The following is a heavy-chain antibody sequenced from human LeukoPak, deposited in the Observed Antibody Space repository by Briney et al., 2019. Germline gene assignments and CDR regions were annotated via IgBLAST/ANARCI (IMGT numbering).Heavy chain of an antibody. V-gene: IGHV3-15*07. CDR2: IKSKTDGGTT. Sequence: KSGGSLRLSCAASGFTFSDYSMNWVRQAPGKGLEWVGRIKSKTDGGTTDYAAPVKGRFTISRDDSKNTLYLQMNSLKIEDTAVYYCTRDSSGYYFYYYYGMDVWGQGTTATVSS. J-gene: IGHJ6*02. CDR3: TRDSSGYYFYYYYGMDV. D-gene: IGHD3-22*01. CDR1: GFTFSDYS.